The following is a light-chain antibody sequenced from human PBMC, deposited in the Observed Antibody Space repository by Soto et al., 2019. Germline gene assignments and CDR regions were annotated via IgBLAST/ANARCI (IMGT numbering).Light chain of an antibody. V-gene: IGLV1-40*01. J-gene: IGLJ2*01. Sequence: QSVLTQPPSVSGAPGQRVTISCTGSSSNIGADYDVHWYQQLPGTAPKLLISGNSNRPSGVPDRFSGSKSGTSASLAITGLQAEDEADYHCQSYDSSLNGLVFGGGTKVTVL. CDR1: SSNIGADYD. CDR2: GNS. CDR3: QSYDSSLNGLV.